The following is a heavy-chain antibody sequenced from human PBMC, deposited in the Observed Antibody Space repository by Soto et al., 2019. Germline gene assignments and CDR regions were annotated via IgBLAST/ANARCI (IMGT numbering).Heavy chain of an antibody. CDR2: ISGSDGKT. D-gene: IGHD3-10*01. CDR1: GFSFASFA. V-gene: IGHV3-23*04. CDR3: AKGSYLDY. Sequence: DVRLAESGGGLVQPGGSLRLSCTTSGFSFASFAMTWVRQAPGQGLEWVATISGSDGKTYYADSVKGRFSISRDTSRNTLYLQMNSLRADDTAIYYCAKGSYLDYWGQGTRVTVSS. J-gene: IGHJ4*02.